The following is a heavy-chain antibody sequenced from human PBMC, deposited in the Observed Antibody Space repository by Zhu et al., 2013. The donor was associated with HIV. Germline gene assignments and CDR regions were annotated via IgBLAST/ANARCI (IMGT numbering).Heavy chain of an antibody. J-gene: IGHJ6*02. CDR1: VSPVTGFY. CDR2: INPNTAGT. V-gene: IGHV1-2*02. Sequence: QAXLVQSGADVRKPGAVYEGLLARPLVSPVTGFYLHWVRQAPGQRLEWMGWINPNTAGTFYAQTFQGRVTMTGDTSIHTVYMELSSLTFDDTAVYFCARGHGSGSPYGIDVWGQGTTVTVSS. CDR3: ARGHGSGSPYGIDV. D-gene: IGHD3-10*01.